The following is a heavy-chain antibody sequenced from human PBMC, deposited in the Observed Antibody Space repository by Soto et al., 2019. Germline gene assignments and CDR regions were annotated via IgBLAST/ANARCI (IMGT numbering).Heavy chain of an antibody. CDR3: ATAKLLFQWLFDY. J-gene: IGHJ4*02. CDR1: GFTLRKSR. CDR2: SYSGGST. V-gene: IGHV3-66*01. D-gene: IGHD1-26*01. Sequence: GGALRLSCAASGFTLRKSRMSWVRQAPWKGLEWVSVSYSGGSTYYADSVKGRFIISRDDSKNTLFLQMNSLRAEDTAVYYCATAKLLFQWLFDYWGQGTLVTVSS.